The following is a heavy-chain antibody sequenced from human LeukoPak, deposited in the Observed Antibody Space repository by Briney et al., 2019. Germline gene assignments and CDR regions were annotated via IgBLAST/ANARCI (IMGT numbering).Heavy chain of an antibody. CDR2: VSRTGDSK. J-gene: IGHJ4*02. CDR1: GFTFSNYA. CDR3: AKAKSSIAVFITSLIDY. D-gene: IGHD3-22*01. V-gene: IGHV3-23*01. Sequence: PGGSLGLSCAASGFTFSNYAMSWVRQAPGKGLEWVSGVSRTGDSKYYADSVKGRFTIYRDNSKNTLYLQMNSLRAEDTAVYHCAKAKSSIAVFITSLIDYWGQGALVTVSS.